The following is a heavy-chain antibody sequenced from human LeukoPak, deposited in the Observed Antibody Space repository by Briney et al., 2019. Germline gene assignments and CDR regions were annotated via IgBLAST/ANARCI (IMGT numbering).Heavy chain of an antibody. CDR3: ASSYSGYHY. V-gene: IGHV1-69*10. D-gene: IGHD5-12*01. Sequence: SVNVSFKAFGCTFRRKELTWLRQAPGQGLEWMGGFIPNLSIAHYAQKFKARVTITADESTTTVYMELRSLRSEDTAVYYCASSYSGYHYWGQGTLVTVSS. J-gene: IGHJ4*02. CDR1: GCTFRRKE. CDR2: FIPNLSIA.